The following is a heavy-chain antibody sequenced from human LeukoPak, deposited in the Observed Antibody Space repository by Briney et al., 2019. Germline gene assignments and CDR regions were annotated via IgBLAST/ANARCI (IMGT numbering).Heavy chain of an antibody. D-gene: IGHD1-1*01. J-gene: IGHJ5*02. Sequence: PGGSLRLSCVASGFIFSNYAMNWVRQAPGKGLEWVSTISPSGGVTYNADSVKGRFTISRDNSKNTLYLQMNTLRGEDTAVYHCAKGTTNWPPRCFDPWGQGTLVTASS. V-gene: IGHV3-23*01. CDR3: AKGTTNWPPRCFDP. CDR1: GFIFSNYA. CDR2: ISPSGGVT.